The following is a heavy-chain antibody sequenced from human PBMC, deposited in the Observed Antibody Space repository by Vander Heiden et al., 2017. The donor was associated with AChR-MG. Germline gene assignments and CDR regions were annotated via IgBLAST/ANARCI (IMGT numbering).Heavy chain of an antibody. CDR3: ANRFTGDWFDP. CDR1: GFTFSSYG. J-gene: IGHJ5*02. Sequence: QVQLVESGGGVVQPGRSLRLSCAASGFTFSSYGMHWVRQAPGKGLEWVAVISYDGSNKYYADSVKGRFTISRDNSKNTLYLQMNSLRAEDTAVYYCANRFTGDWFDPWGQGTLVTVSS. CDR2: ISYDGSNK. V-gene: IGHV3-30*18. D-gene: IGHD3-10*01.